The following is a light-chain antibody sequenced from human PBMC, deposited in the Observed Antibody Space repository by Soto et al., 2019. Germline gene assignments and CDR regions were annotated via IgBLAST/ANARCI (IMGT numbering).Light chain of an antibody. CDR1: SSDFGGYNY. CDR3: SSYASSNTLV. J-gene: IGLJ1*01. Sequence: QSALTQPASVSGSPGQSITISCTGTSSDFGGYNYVSWYQQHPGKAPKFMIYDVSNRPSGVSNRFSGSKSGNTASLTISGLQADDEADYYCSSYASSNTLVFGTGTKVTVL. CDR2: DVS. V-gene: IGLV2-14*01.